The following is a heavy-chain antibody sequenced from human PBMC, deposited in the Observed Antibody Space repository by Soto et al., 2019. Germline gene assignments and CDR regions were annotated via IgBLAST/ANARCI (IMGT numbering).Heavy chain of an antibody. CDR2: IYPYDSDT. CDR1: GYSFTSYW. J-gene: IGHJ4*01. V-gene: IGHV5-51*01. D-gene: IGHD2-2*01. CDR3: ARHFLGSTRRNLDY. Sequence: GESLKISCKTSGYSFTSYWIGWVRQMPGKGMEWMGNIYPYDSDTRYSPSFQGQVTISADTSITTAYLQGSGLRASDTAMYFCARHFLGSTRRNLDYWGQGPLVTVSS.